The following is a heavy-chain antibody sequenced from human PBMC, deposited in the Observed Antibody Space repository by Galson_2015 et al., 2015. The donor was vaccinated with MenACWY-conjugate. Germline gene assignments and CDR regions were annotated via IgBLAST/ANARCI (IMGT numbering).Heavy chain of an antibody. CDR1: GGTFNTHA. D-gene: IGHD2-8*01. CDR2: VIPIVGTP. Sequence: SVKVSCKVSGGTFNTHALTWVRQAPGHGLEWMGGVIPIVGTPNYAQRFQGRLTISADDSTSSAYMELKNLTSDDTAVYYCARDRVGKTNLYFCSVWGQGTVVSDSS. CDR3: ARDRVGKTNLYFCSV. V-gene: IGHV1-69*13. J-gene: IGHJ4*02.